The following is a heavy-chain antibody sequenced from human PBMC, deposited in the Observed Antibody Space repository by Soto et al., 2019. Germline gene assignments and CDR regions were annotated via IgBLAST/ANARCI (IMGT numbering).Heavy chain of an antibody. Sequence: ESGGGLVQPGGSLRLSCAASGFTFCTYSMTWVRQAPGKGLEWVSYISSSSRTIYYADSVKGRFTISRDNAENSLYLQMNSLRDEDTAVYYCARDVYEILTGYSKTNWYFDLWGRGTLVTVSS. CDR1: GFTFCTYS. CDR3: ARDVYEILTGYSKTNWYFDL. V-gene: IGHV3-48*02. D-gene: IGHD3-9*01. J-gene: IGHJ2*01. CDR2: ISSSSRTI.